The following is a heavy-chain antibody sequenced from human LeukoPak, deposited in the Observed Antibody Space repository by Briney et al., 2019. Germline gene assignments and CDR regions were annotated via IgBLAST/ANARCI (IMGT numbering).Heavy chain of an antibody. J-gene: IGHJ6*03. CDR1: IGSFSGYY. D-gene: IGHD3-10*01. V-gene: IGHV4-34*01. Sequence: SETLSLTCAVYIGSFSGYYWSWIRQPPGKGLEWIGEINHSGSTNYNSSLKSRVTISVETSKNQFSLKLSSVTASDTAVYYCARGYYGSGSHCCHMDFWRKGTRITVS. CDR2: INHSGST. CDR3: ARGYYGSGSHCCHMDF.